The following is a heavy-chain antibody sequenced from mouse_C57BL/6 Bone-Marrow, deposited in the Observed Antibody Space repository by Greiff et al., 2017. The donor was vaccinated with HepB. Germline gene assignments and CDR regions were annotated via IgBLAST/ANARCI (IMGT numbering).Heavy chain of an antibody. CDR2: IRNKANGYTT. CDR1: GFTFTDYY. D-gene: IGHD2-1*01. CDR3: ARNYGNYWYFDV. J-gene: IGHJ1*03. V-gene: IGHV7-3*01. Sequence: EVQLVESGGGLVQPGGSLSLSCAASGFTFTDYYMSWVRQPPGKALEWLGFIRNKANGYTTEYSASVKGRFTISRDNSQSILYLQMNALRAEDSATYYCARNYGNYWYFDVWGTGTTVTVSS.